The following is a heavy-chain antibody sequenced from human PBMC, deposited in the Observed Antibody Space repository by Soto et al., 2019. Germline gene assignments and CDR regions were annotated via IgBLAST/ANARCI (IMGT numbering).Heavy chain of an antibody. CDR1: GYTFTGYY. CDR2: INPNSGGT. Sequence: ASVKVSCKASGYTFTGYYMHWVRQAPGQGLEWMGWINPNSGGTNYAQKFQGWVTMTRDTSISTAYMELSRLRSDDTAGHYCAGDLGSWGYCSSTSCSTFDFWGQGTLVTVSS. D-gene: IGHD2-2*02. J-gene: IGHJ4*02. V-gene: IGHV1-2*04. CDR3: AGDLGSWGYCSSTSCSTFDF.